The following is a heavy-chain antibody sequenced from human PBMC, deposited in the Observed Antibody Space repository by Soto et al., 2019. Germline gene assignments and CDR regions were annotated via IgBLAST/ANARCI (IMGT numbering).Heavy chain of an antibody. CDR2: INSDGSST. J-gene: IGHJ4*02. V-gene: IGHV3-74*01. Sequence: GGSLRLSCAASGFTFSSYWMHWVRQAPGKGLVWVSRINSDGSSTSYADSVKGRFTISRDNAKNTLYLQMNSLRAEDTAVYYCARVGGSGWPFDYWGQGTLVTVSS. CDR1: GFTFSSYW. D-gene: IGHD6-19*01. CDR3: ARVGGSGWPFDY.